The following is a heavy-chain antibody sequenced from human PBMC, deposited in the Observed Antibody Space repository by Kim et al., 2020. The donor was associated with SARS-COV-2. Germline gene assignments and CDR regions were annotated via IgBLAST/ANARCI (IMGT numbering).Heavy chain of an antibody. Sequence: SETLSLTCTVSGGSISSGGYYWSWIRQHPGKGLEWIGYIYYSGSTYYNPSLKSRVTISVDTSKNQFSLKLSSVTAADTAVYYCARTFKVYSSTSYYHERRWFDPWGQGTLVTVSS. J-gene: IGHJ5*02. D-gene: IGHD2-2*01. V-gene: IGHV4-31*03. CDR2: IYYSGST. CDR3: ARTFKVYSSTSYYHERRWFDP. CDR1: GGSISSGGYY.